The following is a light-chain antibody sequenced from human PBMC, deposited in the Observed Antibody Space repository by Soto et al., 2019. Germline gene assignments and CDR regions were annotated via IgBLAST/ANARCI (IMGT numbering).Light chain of an antibody. CDR2: DVS. V-gene: IGLV2-14*01. CDR1: SSDVGGYNY. Sequence: QSALTQPASVSGSAGESITISCTGTSSDVGGYNYVSWYQQHPGKAPKLMIYDVSNRPSGVSNRFSGSKSGNTASLTISGLQAEDEADYYCSSYTSSSTLDVFGTGTKLTV. CDR3: SSYTSSSTLDV. J-gene: IGLJ1*01.